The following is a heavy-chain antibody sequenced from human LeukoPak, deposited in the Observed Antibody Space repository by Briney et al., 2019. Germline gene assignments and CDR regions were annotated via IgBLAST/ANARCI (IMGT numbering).Heavy chain of an antibody. V-gene: IGHV4-59*08. Sequence: SETLSLTCTVSGVSITDYYWSWIRQPPGKGLEWIAYIFHTGDTRYNPFLKSRIIISLDTSKNQFSLKLNSVTAADTAVYYCARHPLRGGFDFWGQGALVTVSS. CDR1: GVSITDYY. CDR3: ARHPLRGGFDF. CDR2: IFHTGDT. J-gene: IGHJ4*02.